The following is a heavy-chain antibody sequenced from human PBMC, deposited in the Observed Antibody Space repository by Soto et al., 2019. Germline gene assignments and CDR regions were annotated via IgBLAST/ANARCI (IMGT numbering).Heavy chain of an antibody. D-gene: IGHD3-3*01. J-gene: IGHJ4*02. V-gene: IGHV1-18*01. CDR3: ARDILEWIPPVGGY. CDR1: GYAFTNYG. Sequence: QVQLVQSRAEVKKPGASVKVSCKASGYAFTNYGINWVRQAPGQGLEWMGWISAYNGNTNYAQKLQGRVTMTTDTSTRTAYMEMRSLTSDDTAVYYCARDILEWIPPVGGYWGQGTLVTVSS. CDR2: ISAYNGNT.